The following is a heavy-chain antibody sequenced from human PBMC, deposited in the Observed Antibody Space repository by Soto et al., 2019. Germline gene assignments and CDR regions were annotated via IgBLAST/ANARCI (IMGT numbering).Heavy chain of an antibody. Sequence: QVQLVQSGAEVKKPGASVKVSCKASGYTFTSYDINWLRQATGQGLVYLGWMNPNSGNTGYVQKFQGRVTSTRNTSISRSYMELSSLRSEDTAVDYCARGMKYGDYSRWFYPWGQGTLVTVSS. D-gene: IGHD4-17*01. CDR1: GYTFTSYD. CDR2: MNPNSGNT. V-gene: IGHV1-8*02. CDR3: ARGMKYGDYSRWFYP. J-gene: IGHJ5*02.